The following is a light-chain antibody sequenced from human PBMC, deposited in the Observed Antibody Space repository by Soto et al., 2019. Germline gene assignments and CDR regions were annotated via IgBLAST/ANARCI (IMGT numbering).Light chain of an antibody. CDR1: QGIGSTY. Sequence: EIVMTQSPATLSVSPGEGATLSCRASQGIGSTYLAWYQQKPGQAPRLLIYGASSRATGIPDRFSGSGSGTDFTLTISRVEPEDFAVYYCQQYVSLPITFGQGTRLEIK. CDR3: QQYVSLPIT. J-gene: IGKJ5*01. CDR2: GAS. V-gene: IGKV3-20*01.